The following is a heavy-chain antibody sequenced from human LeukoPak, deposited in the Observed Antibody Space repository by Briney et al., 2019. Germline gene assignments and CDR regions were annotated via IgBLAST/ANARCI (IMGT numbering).Heavy chain of an antibody. V-gene: IGHV3-23*01. CDR1: GFTFSSYS. Sequence: GGSLRLSCAASGFTFSSYSMSWVRQAPGKGLEWVSGISGSGGSTYYADSVKGRFTISRDNSKNTLYLQMNSLRVEDTALYYCAKVKVWSGNYFDYWGQGTLVTVSS. J-gene: IGHJ4*02. D-gene: IGHD3-3*01. CDR2: ISGSGGST. CDR3: AKVKVWSGNYFDY.